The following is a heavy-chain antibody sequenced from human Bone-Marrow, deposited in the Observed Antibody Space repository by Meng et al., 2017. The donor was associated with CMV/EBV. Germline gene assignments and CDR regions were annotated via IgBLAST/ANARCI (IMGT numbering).Heavy chain of an antibody. CDR2: ISGSGGST. D-gene: IGHD3-22*01. CDR3: AKDEIPYYHDGGGVY. CDR1: GFTFSSYW. V-gene: IGHV3-23*01. J-gene: IGHJ4*02. Sequence: GGSLRLSCAASGFTFSSYWMHWVRQAPGKGLEWVSAISGSGGSTHYADSVKGRFIISRDNSKNTLYVQMNSLRAEDTAVYYCAKDEIPYYHDGGGVYWGQGTLVTVSS.